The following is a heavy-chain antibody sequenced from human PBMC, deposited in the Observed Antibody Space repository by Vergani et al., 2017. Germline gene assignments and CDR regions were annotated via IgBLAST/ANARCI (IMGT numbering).Heavy chain of an antibody. CDR3: ARGGLWFGDRSV. CDR2: IYYSGST. J-gene: IGHJ4*02. D-gene: IGHD3-10*01. Sequence: QVQLQESGPGLVKPSETLSLTCTVSGGSISSYYWSWIRQPPGKGLEWIGYIYYSGSTNYNPSLKSRVTISVDTSKNQFSLKLSSVTAADTAVYYCARGGLWFGDRSVGGQGTLVTVSS. CDR1: GGSISSYY. V-gene: IGHV4-59*01.